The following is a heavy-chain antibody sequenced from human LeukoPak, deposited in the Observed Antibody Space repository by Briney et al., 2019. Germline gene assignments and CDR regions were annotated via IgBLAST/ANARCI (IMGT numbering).Heavy chain of an antibody. Sequence: SETLSLTCTVSGGSISSYYWSWIRQPPGKGLEWIGYIYFSGSTNYNPSLKSRVTISVDTSKNQFSLKLSSVTAADTAVYYCARQHYYYGMDVRGQGTTVTVSS. V-gene: IGHV4-59*08. J-gene: IGHJ6*02. CDR1: GGSISSYY. CDR3: ARQHYYYGMDV. CDR2: IYFSGST.